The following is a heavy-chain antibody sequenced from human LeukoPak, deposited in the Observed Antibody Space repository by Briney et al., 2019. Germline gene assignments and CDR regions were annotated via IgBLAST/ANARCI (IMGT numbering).Heavy chain of an antibody. V-gene: IGHV3-48*03. CDR2: ISSSGSTI. CDR3: AELGITMIGGV. J-gene: IGHJ6*04. D-gene: IGHD3-10*02. CDR1: GFTFGTYE. Sequence: GGSLRLSCAASGFTFGTYEMNWVRQAPGKGLEWVSYISSSGSTIYYADSVKGRFTISRDNAKNSLYLQMNSLRAEDTAVYYCAELGITMIGGVWGKGTTVTISS.